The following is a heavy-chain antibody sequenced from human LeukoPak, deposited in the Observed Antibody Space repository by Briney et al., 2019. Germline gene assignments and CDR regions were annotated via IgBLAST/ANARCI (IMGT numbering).Heavy chain of an antibody. CDR3: ASPRIEMATITAFDY. J-gene: IGHJ4*02. Sequence: GGSLRLSCAASGFTFSTYSMNWVRQAPGKGLEWVSYISYTNIIYYADSVKGRFTISRDNSKNTLYLQMNSLRAEDTAVYYCASPRIEMATITAFDYWGQGTLVTVSS. CDR1: GFTFSTYS. D-gene: IGHD5-24*01. V-gene: IGHV3-48*01. CDR2: ISYTNII.